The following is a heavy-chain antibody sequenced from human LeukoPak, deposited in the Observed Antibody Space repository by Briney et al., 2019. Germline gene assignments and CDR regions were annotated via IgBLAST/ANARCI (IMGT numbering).Heavy chain of an antibody. D-gene: IGHD3-16*01. Sequence: GGSLRLSCAASGSTFSSYAMSWVRQAPGKGLEWVSAISGSGGSTYYADSVKGRFTISRDNSKNTLYLQMNSLRAEDTAVYYCAKAIWGLYDFDYWGQGTLVTVSS. CDR3: AKAIWGLYDFDY. V-gene: IGHV3-23*01. CDR2: ISGSGGST. J-gene: IGHJ4*02. CDR1: GSTFSSYA.